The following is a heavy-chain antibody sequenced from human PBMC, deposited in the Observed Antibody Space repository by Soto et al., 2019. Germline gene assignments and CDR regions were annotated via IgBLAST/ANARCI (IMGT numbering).Heavy chain of an antibody. D-gene: IGHD6-13*01. CDR1: GGSFSGYY. CDR3: ARVWGGSSFSCMDV. Sequence: SETLSLTCAVYGGSFSGYYWSWVRQPPGKGLEWIGEIYHSGSTNYNPSLKSRVTISVDKSKNQFSLKLSSVTAADTAVYYCARVWGGSSFSCMDVWGQGTTVTVSS. CDR2: IYHSGST. V-gene: IGHV4-34*01. J-gene: IGHJ6*02.